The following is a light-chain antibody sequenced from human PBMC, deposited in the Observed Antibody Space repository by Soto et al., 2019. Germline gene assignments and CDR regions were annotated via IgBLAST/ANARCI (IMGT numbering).Light chain of an antibody. CDR3: QQLTSYPYT. Sequence: DIQLTQSPSFLSASVGDRVTITCRSSQGISSYLAWYQQKPGKAPKLLIYAASTLQSGVPSRFSGSGSGTEFTLKISSLQPEDFATYYCQQLTSYPYTFGQATKLEIK. CDR2: AAS. V-gene: IGKV1-9*01. J-gene: IGKJ2*01. CDR1: QGISSY.